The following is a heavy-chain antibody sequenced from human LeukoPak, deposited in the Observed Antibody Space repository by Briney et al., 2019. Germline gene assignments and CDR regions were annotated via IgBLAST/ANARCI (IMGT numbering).Heavy chain of an antibody. J-gene: IGHJ6*02. Sequence: GGSLRLSCAASGFSFSSYAMSWVRQAPGKGLEWVSSIGTDDSTFYADSVKGRFTISRDNAKNSLYLQMNSLRAEDTAVYYCAREWESWYSSSFYYYYGMDVWGQGTTVTVSS. CDR2: IGTDDST. CDR1: GFSFSSYA. CDR3: AREWESWYSSSFYYYYGMDV. D-gene: IGHD6-13*01. V-gene: IGHV3-23*01.